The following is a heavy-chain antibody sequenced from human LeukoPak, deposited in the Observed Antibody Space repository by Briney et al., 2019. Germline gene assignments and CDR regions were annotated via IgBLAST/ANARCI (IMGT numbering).Heavy chain of an antibody. CDR3: ARVSGYSGYDSTPSH. Sequence: ASVKVSCKASGGTFSSYAISWVRQAPGQGLEWMGGIIPSFGTANYAQKLQGRVTITTDESTSTAYMELSSLRSEDTAVYYCARVSGYSGYDSTPSHWGQGTLVTVSS. CDR2: IIPSFGTA. D-gene: IGHD5-12*01. J-gene: IGHJ4*02. V-gene: IGHV1-69*05. CDR1: GGTFSSYA.